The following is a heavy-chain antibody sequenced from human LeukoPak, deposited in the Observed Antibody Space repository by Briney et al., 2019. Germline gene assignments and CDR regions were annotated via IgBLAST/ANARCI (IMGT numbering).Heavy chain of an antibody. CDR2: IYYSGST. CDR1: GGSVSSGSYY. D-gene: IGHD6-19*01. V-gene: IGHV4-61*01. CDR3: ACGYSSGWFDFDY. J-gene: IGHJ4*02. Sequence: SETLSLTCTVSGGSVSSGSYYWSWIRQPPGKGLEWIGYIYYSGSTNYNPSLKSRVTISVDTSKNQFSPKLSSVTAADTAVYYCACGYSSGWFDFDYWGQGTLVTVSS.